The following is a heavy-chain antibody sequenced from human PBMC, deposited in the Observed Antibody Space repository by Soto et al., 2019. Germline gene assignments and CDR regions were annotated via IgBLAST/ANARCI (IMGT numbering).Heavy chain of an antibody. V-gene: IGHV4-30-2*01. CDR1: GGSISSGGYS. CDR2: IFHGGST. CDR3: AREGGSGSPDGYFNV. J-gene: IGHJ2*01. Sequence: QLQLQESGSGLVKPSQTLSLTCTVSGGSISSGGYSWSWLRQPPGKGLEWIGYIFHGGSTYYNPSLKSRVTISVAGSKNLFSLELSSVTAADSAIYYCAREGGSGSPDGYFNVWGHGTLVAVSS. D-gene: IGHD1-26*01.